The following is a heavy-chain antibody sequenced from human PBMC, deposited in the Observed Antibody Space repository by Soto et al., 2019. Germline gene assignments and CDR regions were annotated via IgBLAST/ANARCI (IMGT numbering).Heavy chain of an antibody. D-gene: IGHD3-9*01. V-gene: IGHV3-23*01. Sequence: EVQLLESGGGLVQPGGSLRLSCAASGFTFRSYGMSWVRQAPGKGLEWVSGISSGVERTYSADSVKGRFTISRDNSKETLYLQMSKLSAEDTAIYYCARVATIGQGYYKSGGGLDPWGQGNLVTVSP. CDR3: ARVATIGQGYYKSGGGLDP. J-gene: IGHJ5*02. CDR1: GFTFRSYG. CDR2: ISSGVERT.